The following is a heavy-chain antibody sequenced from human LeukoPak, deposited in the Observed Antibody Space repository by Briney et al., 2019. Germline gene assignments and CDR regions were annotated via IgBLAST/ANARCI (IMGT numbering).Heavy chain of an antibody. D-gene: IGHD3-10*01. CDR1: GYTFTSYG. J-gene: IGHJ6*02. V-gene: IGHV1-69*04. CDR2: IIPILGIA. Sequence: SVKVSCKASGYTFTSYGINWVRQAPGQGLQWMGRIIPILGIANYAQKFQGRVTITADKSTSTAYMELSSLRSEDTAVYYCTASFRGVNVWGQGTTVTASS. CDR3: TASFRGVNV.